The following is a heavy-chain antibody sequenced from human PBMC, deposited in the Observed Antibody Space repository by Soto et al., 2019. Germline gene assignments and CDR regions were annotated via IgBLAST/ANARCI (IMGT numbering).Heavy chain of an antibody. CDR1: GGSFSGYY. D-gene: IGHD2-15*01. V-gene: IGHV4-34*01. Sequence: SETLSLTCAVYGGSFSGYYWSWIRQPPGKGLEWIGEINHSGSTNYNPSLKSRVAISVDTSKNQFSLKLSSVTAADTAVYYCARERRHCSGGSCYQNWFDPWGQGTLVTVYS. J-gene: IGHJ5*02. CDR3: ARERRHCSGGSCYQNWFDP. CDR2: INHSGST.